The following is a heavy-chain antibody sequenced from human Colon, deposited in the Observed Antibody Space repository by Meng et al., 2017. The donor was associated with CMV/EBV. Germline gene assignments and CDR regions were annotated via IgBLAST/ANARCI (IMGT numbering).Heavy chain of an antibody. CDR3: ARGGMIALREKFDS. Sequence: GGKFHDEHWGKIGQSPERGLEWIGEIRHRGSTYYNQSLESRLNMSVDTSKKHYAQNMTSVTAADTAVYYCARGGMIALREKFDSWGQGTPVTVSS. J-gene: IGHJ4*02. V-gene: IGHV4-34*01. D-gene: IGHD2-21*01. CDR1: GGKFHDEH. CDR2: IRHRGST.